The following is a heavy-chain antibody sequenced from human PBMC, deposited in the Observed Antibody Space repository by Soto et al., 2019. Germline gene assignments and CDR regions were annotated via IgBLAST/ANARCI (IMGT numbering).Heavy chain of an antibody. CDR2: ISSSGDTT. D-gene: IGHD2-8*01. CDR3: AKKSFSYGVCYSIDY. Sequence: GGSLRLSCAASGFTFSSYAMSWVRQAPGKGLEWVSVISSSGDTTYYTDSVKGRFTISRDNSKNTLYLQMNSLRAEDTAVYYCAKKSFSYGVCYSIDYWGQGTLVTVSS. CDR1: GFTFSSYA. V-gene: IGHV3-23*01. J-gene: IGHJ4*02.